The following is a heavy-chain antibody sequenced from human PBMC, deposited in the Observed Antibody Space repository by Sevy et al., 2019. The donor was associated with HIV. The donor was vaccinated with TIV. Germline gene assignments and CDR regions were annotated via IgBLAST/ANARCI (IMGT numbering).Heavy chain of an antibody. J-gene: IGHJ4*02. CDR1: GFTFSSYG. Sequence: GGSLRLSCAASGFTFSSYGMHWVRQGPGKGLEWVAVIWFDGSNTYYADSVKGRFTISRDIAKNTLHLQMNSLGAEDKAGYYCARDLEFYDSGDYGPAFMPDYWGQGTLVTVSS. V-gene: IGHV3-33*01. CDR3: ARDLEFYDSGDYGPAFMPDY. CDR2: IWFDGSNT. D-gene: IGHD4-17*01.